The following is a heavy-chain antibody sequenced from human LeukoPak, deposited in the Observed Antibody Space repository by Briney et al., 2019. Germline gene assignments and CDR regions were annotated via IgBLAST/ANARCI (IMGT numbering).Heavy chain of an antibody. Sequence: GGSLRLSCAASGFTFSSYAMHWVRQAPGKGLEWVAVISYDGSNKYYADSVKGRFTISRDNSKNTLYLQMNSLRAEDTAVYYCARIILTGYYTRQGYYFDYWGQGTLVTVSS. V-gene: IGHV3-30*14. CDR1: GFTFSSYA. D-gene: IGHD3-9*01. J-gene: IGHJ4*02. CDR3: ARIILTGYYTRQGYYFDY. CDR2: ISYDGSNK.